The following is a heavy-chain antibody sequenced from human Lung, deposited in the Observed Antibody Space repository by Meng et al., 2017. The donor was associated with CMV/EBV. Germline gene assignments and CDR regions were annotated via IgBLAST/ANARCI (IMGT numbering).Heavy chain of an antibody. Sequence: SXXVSXXAYGYSFNSYIISWVRRAPGQGLEWMGWVNSYTGDTDYAQQFQERITMTTDTSTTTVYMELRSLRTDDTAAYYCARISMIRGIIITGWFDPWRQGTLVTV. D-gene: IGHD3-10*01. CDR1: GYSFNSYI. V-gene: IGHV1-18*04. CDR2: VNSYTGDT. CDR3: ARISMIRGIIITGWFDP. J-gene: IGHJ5*02.